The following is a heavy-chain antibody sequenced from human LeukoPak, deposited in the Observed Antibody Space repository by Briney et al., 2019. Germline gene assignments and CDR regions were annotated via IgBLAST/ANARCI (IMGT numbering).Heavy chain of an antibody. CDR1: GFTFSSYA. D-gene: IGHD3-22*01. CDR2: ISYDGSNK. CDR3: ARDLRSSGYYAFDY. Sequence: PGRSLRLSCAASGFTFSSYAMHWVRQAPGKGLEWVAVISYDGSNKYYADSVKGRFTISRDNSKNTLYLQMNSLRAEDTAVYYCARDLRSSGYYAFDYWGQGTLVTVPS. V-gene: IGHV3-30*04. J-gene: IGHJ4*02.